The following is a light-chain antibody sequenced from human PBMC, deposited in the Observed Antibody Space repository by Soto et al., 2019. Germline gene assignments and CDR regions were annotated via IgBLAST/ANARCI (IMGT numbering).Light chain of an antibody. Sequence: QSSLTHPASVSWSLGHSITISFTGTSSDIGGYKYVSWYQQHPGKAPKLIIFEVSNRPSGFSDRFSGSNYGNKDSLTISGLQAEDEADYYCTSYSRYRVLVLGGGTK. CDR1: SSDIGGYKY. J-gene: IGLJ3*02. CDR3: TSYSRYRVLV. V-gene: IGLV2-14*01. CDR2: EVS.